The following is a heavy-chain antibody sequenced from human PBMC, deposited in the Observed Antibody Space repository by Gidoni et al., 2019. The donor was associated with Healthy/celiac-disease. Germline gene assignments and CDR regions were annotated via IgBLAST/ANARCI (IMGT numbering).Heavy chain of an antibody. CDR3: ARGEVEGYSSSWYSNYDYGMDV. V-gene: IGHV4-61*02. CDR2: IYTSGST. D-gene: IGHD6-13*01. CDR1: GGSLRRGSYY. J-gene: IGHJ6*02. Sequence: QLQLQDSGPGLVTPSQTLSLTCTVYGGSLRRGSYYWSWIRQPAGKGLEWIGRIYTSGSTNYNPYLKSRVTISVDTSKNQFSRKLSSVTAADTAVYYCARGEVEGYSSSWYSNYDYGMDVWGQGTTVTVSS.